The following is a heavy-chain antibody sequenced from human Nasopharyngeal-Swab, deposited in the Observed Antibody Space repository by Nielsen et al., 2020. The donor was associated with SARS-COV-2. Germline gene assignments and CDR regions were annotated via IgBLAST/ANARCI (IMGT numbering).Heavy chain of an antibody. Sequence: SETLSLTCAVYGGSFSGYYWSWIRQPPGKGLEWIGEINHSGSTNYNPSLKSRVTISVDTSKNQFSLKLSSVTAADTAVYYCAALKYCSGGNCYSFHTVGAFDIWGQGTMVTVSS. CDR3: AALKYCSGGNCYSFHTVGAFDI. V-gene: IGHV4-34*01. CDR2: INHSGST. D-gene: IGHD2-15*01. CDR1: GGSFSGYY. J-gene: IGHJ3*02.